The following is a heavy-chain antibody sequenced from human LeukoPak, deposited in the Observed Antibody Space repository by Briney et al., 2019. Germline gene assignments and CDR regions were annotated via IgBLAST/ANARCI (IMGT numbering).Heavy chain of an antibody. D-gene: IGHD3-10*01. CDR2: ISSSSSYI. CDR3: ARDKGITMVRGVYYFDY. J-gene: IGHJ4*02. V-gene: IGHV3-21*01. Sequence: KPGGSLRLSCAASGFTLSRYWMSWVRQAPGKGLEWVSSISSSSSYIYYADSVKGRFTISRDNAKNSLYLQMNSLRAEDTAVYYCARDKGITMVRGVYYFDYWGQGTLVTVSS. CDR1: GFTLSRYW.